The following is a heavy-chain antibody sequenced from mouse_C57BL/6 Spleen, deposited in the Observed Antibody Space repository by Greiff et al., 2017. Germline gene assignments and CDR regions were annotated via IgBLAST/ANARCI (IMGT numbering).Heavy chain of an antibody. D-gene: IGHD3-1*01. Sequence: EVKVVESGGGLVKPGGSLKLSCAASGFTFSSYTMSWVRQTPEKRLEWVATISGGGGNTYYPDSVKGRFTISRDNAKNTLYLQMSSLRSEDTALYYCARHGGYYFDYWGQGTTLTVSS. CDR2: ISGGGGNT. V-gene: IGHV5-9*01. CDR3: ARHGGYYFDY. CDR1: GFTFSSYT. J-gene: IGHJ2*01.